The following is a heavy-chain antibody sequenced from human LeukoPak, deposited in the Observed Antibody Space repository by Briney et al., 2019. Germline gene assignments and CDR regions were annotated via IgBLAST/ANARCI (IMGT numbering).Heavy chain of an antibody. Sequence: GETLTLTCGVSGYTFSDYSYHGFLQAPGRGREWVSLINWAGDSTSYADFVKSRFTISRHNSQNALHLQMDSLKTEDTAVYYCAKDMRPALPVLRRAVAVVPPGDWGQGTLLSVSS. V-gene: IGHV3-43*01. CDR1: GYTFSDYS. D-gene: IGHD6-19*01. CDR3: AKDMRPALPVLRRAVAVVPPGD. CDR2: INWAGDST. J-gene: IGHJ4*02.